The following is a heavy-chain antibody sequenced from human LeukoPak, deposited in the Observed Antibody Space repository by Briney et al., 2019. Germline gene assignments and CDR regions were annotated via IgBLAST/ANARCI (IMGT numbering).Heavy chain of an antibody. D-gene: IGHD3-10*01. Sequence: GGSLRLSCIVSGFTLSSYEMSWIRQAPGKGLEWVASIEYSGGSAYYADSVKGRFSISRDISKSTLYLQMNSLRAADTAVYYCAKDGGVRGPDYYYYMDVWGKGTTVTISS. CDR2: IEYSGGSA. V-gene: IGHV3-23*01. J-gene: IGHJ6*03. CDR1: GFTLSSYE. CDR3: AKDGGVRGPDYYYYMDV.